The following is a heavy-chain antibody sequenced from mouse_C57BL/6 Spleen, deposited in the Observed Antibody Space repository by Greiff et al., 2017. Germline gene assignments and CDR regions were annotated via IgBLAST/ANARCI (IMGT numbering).Heavy chain of an antibody. CDR1: GYAFSSSW. J-gene: IGHJ4*01. CDR3: ARDYYGGGYAMDY. CDR2: IYPGDGDT. Sequence: VQLVESGPELVKPGASVKISCKASGYAFSSSWMNWVKQRPGKGLEWIGRIYPGDGDTNYNGKFKGKATLTADKSSSTAYMQLSSLTSEDSAVYFCARDYYGGGYAMDYWGQGTSVTVSS. V-gene: IGHV1-82*01. D-gene: IGHD1-1*01.